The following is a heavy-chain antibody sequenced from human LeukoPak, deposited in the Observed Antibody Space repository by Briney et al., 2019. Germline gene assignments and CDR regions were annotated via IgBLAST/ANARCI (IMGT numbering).Heavy chain of an antibody. Sequence: PGRSLRLSWAASGFTFSSYSMNWVRQAPGKGLEWVSSISSSSSYIYYADSVKGRFTISRDNAKNSLYLKMNSLRAEDTAAYYCERDGGTHGDADYWGQGTLVTVSS. J-gene: IGHJ4*02. CDR3: ERDGGTHGDADY. CDR2: ISSSSSYI. D-gene: IGHD4-17*01. CDR1: GFTFSSYS. V-gene: IGHV3-21*01.